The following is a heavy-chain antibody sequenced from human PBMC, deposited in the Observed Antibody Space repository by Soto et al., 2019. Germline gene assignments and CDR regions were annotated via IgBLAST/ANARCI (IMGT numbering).Heavy chain of an antibody. V-gene: IGHV1-18*01. CDR3: ARDSPPPRE. CDR1: GYTFTSYG. CDR2: ISAYNGNT. Sequence: QVQLVQSGAEVKKPGASVKVSCKASGYTFTSYGISWVRQAPGQGLEWMGWISAYNGNTNYAQKLQGRVTMTTDTPQSAAYMARRSPSSDDTAVYYCARDSPPPREWGQGTLVTVSS. J-gene: IGHJ4*02.